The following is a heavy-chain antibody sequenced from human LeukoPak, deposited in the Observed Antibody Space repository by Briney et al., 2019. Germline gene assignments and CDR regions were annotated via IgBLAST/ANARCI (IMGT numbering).Heavy chain of an antibody. CDR3: AREHYDILTGYSDY. CDR2: IGRSTTTI. Sequence: GGSLRLSCAASGFTFSSYGMHWVCQAPGKGLEWVSYIGRSTTTIYYADSVKGRFTISRDNAKNSLYLQMNSLRAEDTAVYYCAREHYDILTGYSDYWGQGTLVTVSS. CDR1: GFTFSSYG. J-gene: IGHJ4*02. V-gene: IGHV3-48*01. D-gene: IGHD3-9*01.